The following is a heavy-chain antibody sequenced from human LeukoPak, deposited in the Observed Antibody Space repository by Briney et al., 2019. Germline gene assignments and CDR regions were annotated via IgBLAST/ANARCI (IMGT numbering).Heavy chain of an antibody. J-gene: IGHJ4*02. CDR3: ARGCGGDCYLGHDY. Sequence: GGSLRLSCAASGFTCSSYSMNWVRQAPGKGLEWVSSISSSSSYIYYADSVKGRFTISRENAKNSLYLQMNSLRAEDSAVYYCARGCGGDCYLGHDYWGQGTLVTVSS. CDR2: ISSSSSYI. V-gene: IGHV3-21*01. CDR1: GFTCSSYS. D-gene: IGHD2-21*02.